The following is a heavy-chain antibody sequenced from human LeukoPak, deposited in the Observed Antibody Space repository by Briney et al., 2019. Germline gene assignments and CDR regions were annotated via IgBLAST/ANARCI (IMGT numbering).Heavy chain of an antibody. J-gene: IGHJ6*03. CDR3: ARVLSGRGSLYDYYYYMDV. V-gene: IGHV3-20*04. Sequence: GGSLRLSCAASGFTFDDYGMSWVRQAPGKGLEWVSGINWNGGSTGYADSVKGRFTISRDNAKNSLYLQMNSLRAEDTALYYCARVLSGRGSLYDYYYYMDVWGKGTTVTISS. CDR1: GFTFDDYG. CDR2: INWNGGST. D-gene: IGHD3-10*01.